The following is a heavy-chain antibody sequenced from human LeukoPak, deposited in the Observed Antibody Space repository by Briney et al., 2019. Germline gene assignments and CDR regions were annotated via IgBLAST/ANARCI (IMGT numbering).Heavy chain of an antibody. CDR1: GFTFSSYA. V-gene: IGHV3-23*01. J-gene: IGHJ4*02. Sequence: GGSLRLSCAASGFTFSSYAMSWVRQAPGKGLECVSSISGSGGSKYYADSVKGRFTISRDNSKNTLYLQMNSLRAEDTAVYYCAKDYEGVRGVRIDYWGQGTLVTVSS. CDR3: AKDYEGVRGVRIDY. CDR2: ISGSGGSK. D-gene: IGHD3-10*01.